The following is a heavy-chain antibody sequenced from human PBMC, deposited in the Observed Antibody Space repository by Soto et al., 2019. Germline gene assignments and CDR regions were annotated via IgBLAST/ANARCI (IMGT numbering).Heavy chain of an antibody. CDR2: IWYDGSNK. CDR3: ARDPRGSGYSPYWYFDL. J-gene: IGHJ2*01. D-gene: IGHD3-22*01. V-gene: IGHV3-33*01. Sequence: QVQLVESGGGVVQPGRSLRLSCAASGFTFSSYGMHWVRQAPGKGLEWVAVIWYDGSNKYYADSVKGRFTISRDNSKNTLYWKMNSRGPEDTAVYYCARDPRGSGYSPYWYFDLWGRGTLVTVSS. CDR1: GFTFSSYG.